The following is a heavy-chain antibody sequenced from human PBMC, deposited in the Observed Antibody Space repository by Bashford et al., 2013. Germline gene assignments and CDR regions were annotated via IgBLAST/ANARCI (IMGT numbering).Heavy chain of an antibody. D-gene: IGHD6-6*01. CDR2: SNHGGST. V-gene: IGHV4-34*01. CDR1: GGSFSGYY. Sequence: SETLSLTCAVYGGSFSGYYWSWIRQSPGKGLEWIGESNHGGSTNYNSSLKSRAIVSVDTTKNQFSLKLNSVTVADTAIYYCARGRFITSSSNWFGNWFDAWGQGTLVTVSS. J-gene: IGHJ5*02. CDR3: ARGRFITSSSNWFGNWFDA.